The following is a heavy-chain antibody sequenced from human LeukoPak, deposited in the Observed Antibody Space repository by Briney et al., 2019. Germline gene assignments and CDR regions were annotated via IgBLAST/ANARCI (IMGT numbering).Heavy chain of an antibody. D-gene: IGHD1-26*01. V-gene: IGHV4-31*03. J-gene: IGHJ5*01. Sequence: SETLSLTRSVSGDLIIGAPYFWSWVRQHPGKGLEWIAYTYYSGNTYYNPSLKSRVALSVDTSKNQFSLNLTSVTAADTAVYFCARVVGSTSWFDSWGQGTLDTVSS. CDR2: TYYSGNT. CDR1: GDLIIGAPYF. CDR3: ARVVGSTSWFDS.